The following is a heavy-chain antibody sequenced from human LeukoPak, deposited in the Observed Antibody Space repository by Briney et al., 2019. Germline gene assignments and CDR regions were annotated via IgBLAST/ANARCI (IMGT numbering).Heavy chain of an antibody. J-gene: IGHJ5*02. CDR2: ISDSGGST. Sequence: GGSLRLSCAVSGFSFSSYGMSWVRQAPGKGLEWVSAISDSGGSTYYADSVKGRTTVSSDNTKNTPYLQMTIMRADNTAVYYCAKGFDPWGQGTLVTVSS. CDR3: AKGFDP. V-gene: IGHV3-23*01. CDR1: GFSFSSYG.